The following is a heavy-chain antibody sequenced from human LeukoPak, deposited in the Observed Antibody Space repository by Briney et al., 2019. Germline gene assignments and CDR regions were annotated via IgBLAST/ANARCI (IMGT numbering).Heavy chain of an antibody. D-gene: IGHD1-26*01. V-gene: IGHV4-30-2*01. CDR2: INQSGST. J-gene: IGHJ5*02. CDR1: GGSVSTIGYS. CDR3: AKSLVGATAWFDP. Sequence: SETLSLTCGVSGGSVSTIGYSWSWIRQPPGKGLEWIGYINQSGSTTYNPSLQSRATISIDKSKNQFSLKLSSVTAADTAVYYCAKSLVGATAWFDPWGQGTLVTVSS.